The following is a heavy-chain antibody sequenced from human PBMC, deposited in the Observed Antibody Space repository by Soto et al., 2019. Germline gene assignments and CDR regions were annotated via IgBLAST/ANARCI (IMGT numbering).Heavy chain of an antibody. V-gene: IGHV4-39*01. CDR3: ARHRGPTGPNY. CDR2: MYHSGNT. J-gene: IGHJ4*02. D-gene: IGHD3-10*01. Sequence: QLQLQESGPGLVKPSETLSLTCTVSGDSISSNNYHWGWLRQPPGKGLEWIGSMYHSGNTYHNPSLQSRVTISVDTSKNQLSLNLRSVTAADTAVYCCARHRGPTGPNYWGQGTLVTVSS. CDR1: GDSISSNNYH.